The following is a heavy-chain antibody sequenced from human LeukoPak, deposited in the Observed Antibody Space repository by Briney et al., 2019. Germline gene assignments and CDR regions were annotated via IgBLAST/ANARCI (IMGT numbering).Heavy chain of an antibody. Sequence: PSETLSLTCTVSGGSISSSSYYWGWIRQPPGKGLEWIGSIYYSGSTYYNPSLKSRVTISVDTSKNQFSLKLSSVTAADTAVYYCARGYGSTVTPGLFRPWGQGTLVTVSS. CDR3: ARGYGSTVTPGLFRP. J-gene: IGHJ5*02. CDR1: GGSISSSSYY. CDR2: IYYSGST. D-gene: IGHD4-11*01. V-gene: IGHV4-39*01.